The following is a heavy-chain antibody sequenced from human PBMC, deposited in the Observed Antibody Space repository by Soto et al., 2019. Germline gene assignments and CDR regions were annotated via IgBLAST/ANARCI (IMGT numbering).Heavy chain of an antibody. J-gene: IGHJ4*02. CDR2: IRNRTNKYAT. V-gene: IGHV3-73*02. Sequence: EVQLGESGGGLVQPGGSLKLSCAASGFTFSDSAMHWVRQASGKGLEWVGRIRNRTNKYATTYIASVKGRFSISRDDSKNTVYLQMNSLKIDDTAVYYCTSRRDWTAVDPLDYWGLGTLVTVSS. CDR1: GFTFSDSA. CDR3: TSRRDWTAVDPLDY. D-gene: IGHD5-18*01.